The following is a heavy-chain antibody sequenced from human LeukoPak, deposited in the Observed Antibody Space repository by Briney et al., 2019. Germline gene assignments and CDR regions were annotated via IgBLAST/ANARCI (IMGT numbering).Heavy chain of an antibody. CDR3: ATATLPPYRSSTSCYQWPWFDP. CDR2: IIPIFGTA. J-gene: IGHJ5*02. CDR1: GGTFSSYA. V-gene: IGHV1-69*05. D-gene: IGHD2-2*01. Sequence: GSSVKVSCKASGGTFSSYAISWVRQAPGQGLEWMGGIIPIFGTANYAQKFQGRVTITTDESTSTAYMELSSLRSEDTAVYYCATATLPPYRSSTSCYQWPWFDPWGQGTLVTVSS.